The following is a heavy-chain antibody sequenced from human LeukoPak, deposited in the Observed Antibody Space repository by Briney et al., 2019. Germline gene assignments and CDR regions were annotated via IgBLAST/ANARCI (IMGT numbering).Heavy chain of an antibody. CDR1: GFTFSDYS. J-gene: IGHJ4*02. CDR3: ARDYKYAFDN. V-gene: IGHV3-48*01. CDR2: IGIDSGNT. Sequence: GGSLRLSCAASGFTFSDYSMNWVRQAPGKGLEWISYIGIDSGNTIYADSVKGRFAISGDKAKNSLYLQMNSLRVEDTAVYYCARDYKYAFDNWGQGTLVTVSS. D-gene: IGHD5-24*01.